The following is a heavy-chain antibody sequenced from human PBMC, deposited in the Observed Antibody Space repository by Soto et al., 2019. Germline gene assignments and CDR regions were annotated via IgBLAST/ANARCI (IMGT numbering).Heavy chain of an antibody. V-gene: IGHV1-2*02. D-gene: IGHD6-6*01. J-gene: IGHJ6*02. CDR3: ARDPWQLGEGMDV. CDR1: GYTFTGYY. CDR2: INSNSGGT. Sequence: ASVKVSCKASGYTFTGYYIQWVRQVPGQGLEWMGWINSNSGGTKYAQKFQDRVTMTRDTSITTAYMEVRRLTSDETALYYCARDPWQLGEGMDVLGLGTTVTAP.